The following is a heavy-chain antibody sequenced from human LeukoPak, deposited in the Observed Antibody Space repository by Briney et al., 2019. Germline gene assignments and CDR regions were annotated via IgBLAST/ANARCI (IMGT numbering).Heavy chain of an antibody. CDR3: ARDRTVTTPENYYYGMDV. CDR2: IIPILGIA. J-gene: IGHJ6*02. CDR1: GGTFSSYA. D-gene: IGHD4-17*01. Sequence: SVKVSCKASGGTFSSYAISWVRQAPGQGLEWMGRIIPILGIANYAQKFQGRVTITADKSTSTAYMELSSLRSEDTAVYYCARDRTVTTPENYYYGMDVWGQGTTVTVSS. V-gene: IGHV1-69*04.